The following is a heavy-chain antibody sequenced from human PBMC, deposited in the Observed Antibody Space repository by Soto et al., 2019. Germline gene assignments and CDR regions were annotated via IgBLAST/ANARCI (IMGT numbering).Heavy chain of an antibody. CDR1: GFTFSNVW. V-gene: IGHV3-15*01. CDR2: IKSKTDGGTT. Sequence: GGSLRLSCAASGFTFSNVWMSWVRQAAGKGLEWVGRIKSKTDGGTTDYAAPVKGRFTISRDDSKKTLYLQMNSLKTEDTAVYYCTTDRTCSGGSCWKNYYYYMDVWGKGTTVTVSS. J-gene: IGHJ6*03. D-gene: IGHD2-15*01. CDR3: TTDRTCSGGSCWKNYYYYMDV.